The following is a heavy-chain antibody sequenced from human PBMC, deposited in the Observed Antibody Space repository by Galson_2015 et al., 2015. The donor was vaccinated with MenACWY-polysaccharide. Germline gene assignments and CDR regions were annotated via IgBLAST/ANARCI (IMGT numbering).Heavy chain of an antibody. CDR3: ARVQGGYSNDWHHPYYFDY. V-gene: IGHV3-23*01. CDR2: ITDSGSST. Sequence: SLRLSCAVSGFTFSSYVMSWVRQAPGRGLEWVSSITDSGSSTYYVDSVKGRFTISGDNAKNTLHLQMNSLRVEDTAVYYCARVQGGYSNDWHHPYYFDYWGQGTLVTVSS. CDR1: GFTFSSYV. J-gene: IGHJ4*02. D-gene: IGHD6-13*01.